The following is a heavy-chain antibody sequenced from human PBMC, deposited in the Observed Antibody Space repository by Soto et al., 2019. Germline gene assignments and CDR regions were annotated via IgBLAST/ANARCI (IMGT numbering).Heavy chain of an antibody. CDR3: ARANYDYIWGSYLHWFDP. D-gene: IGHD3-16*02. CDR2: IYYSGST. Sequence: KTSETLSLTCTVSGGSISSYYWSWIRQPPGKGLEWIGYIYYSGSTNYNPSLKSRVTISVDTSKNQFSLKLSSVTAADTAVYYCARANYDYIWGSYLHWFDPWGQGTLVTVSS. J-gene: IGHJ5*02. CDR1: GGSISSYY. V-gene: IGHV4-59*08.